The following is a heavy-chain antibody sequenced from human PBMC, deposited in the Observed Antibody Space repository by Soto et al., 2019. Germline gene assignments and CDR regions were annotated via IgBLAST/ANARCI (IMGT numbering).Heavy chain of an antibody. CDR1: GYTFTSYD. Sequence: QVQLVQSGAEVKKPGASVKVSCKASGYTFTSYDINWVRQATGQGLEWMGWMNPNSGNTGYAQKFQGRVTMTRNTSRSTAYMELSSLISEDTAVYYCARWPDGYYYYGMDVLGQGTTVTVSS. CDR2: MNPNSGNT. J-gene: IGHJ6*02. CDR3: ARWPDGYYYYGMDV. V-gene: IGHV1-8*01.